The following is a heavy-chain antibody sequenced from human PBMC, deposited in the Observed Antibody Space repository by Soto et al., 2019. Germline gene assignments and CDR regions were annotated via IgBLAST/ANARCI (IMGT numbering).Heavy chain of an antibody. Sequence: LSLTCTVSGGSISSSSYYWGWIRQPPGKGLEWIGSIYYSGSTYYNPSLKSRVTISIDTSKDQFSLKLKSVTAADTALYFCARQRTSVVTQAYFDVWGPGSLVTDSS. CDR2: IYYSGST. V-gene: IGHV4-39*01. D-gene: IGHD2-21*02. J-gene: IGHJ4*02. CDR3: ARQRTSVVTQAYFDV. CDR1: GGSISSSSYY.